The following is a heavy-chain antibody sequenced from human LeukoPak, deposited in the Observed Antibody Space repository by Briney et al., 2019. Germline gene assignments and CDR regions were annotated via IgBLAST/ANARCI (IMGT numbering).Heavy chain of an antibody. CDR2: IIPIFGTA. CDR3: AIAVRRGYYYYYYYMDV. V-gene: IGHV1-69*13. D-gene: IGHD6-6*01. Sequence: GASVKVSCKASGGTFSSYAISWVRQAPGQGLEWMGGIIPIFGTANYAQKFQGRVTITADESTSTAYMELSSLRSEDTAVYYCAIAVRRGYYYYYYYMDVWGKGTTVTVSS. CDR1: GGTFSSYA. J-gene: IGHJ6*03.